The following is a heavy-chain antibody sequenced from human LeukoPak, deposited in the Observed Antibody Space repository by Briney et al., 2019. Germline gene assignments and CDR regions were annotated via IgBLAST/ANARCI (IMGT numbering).Heavy chain of an antibody. CDR1: GFTFSSYA. Sequence: GGSLRLSCAASGFTFSSYAMSWVRQAPGKGLEWVSAISGSGGSTYYADSVKGRFTISRDNSKNTLYLQMNSLRADDTAVYYCAKNPLSAGGNYYFEYWGQGTLVTVSS. CDR3: AKNPLSAGGNYYFEY. CDR2: ISGSGGST. D-gene: IGHD6-25*01. J-gene: IGHJ4*02. V-gene: IGHV3-23*01.